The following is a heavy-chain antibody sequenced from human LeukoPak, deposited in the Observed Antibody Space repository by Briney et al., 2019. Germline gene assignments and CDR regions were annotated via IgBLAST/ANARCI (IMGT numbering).Heavy chain of an antibody. V-gene: IGHV3-66*01. D-gene: IGHD3-10*01. J-gene: IGHJ3*02. CDR3: ARGRLSSADAFDI. CDR1: GFTARSNF. CDR2: IYSGGTT. Sequence: GGSLRLSCAASGFTARSNFMSWVRQPPGKGLEWVSVIYSGGTTYYADSVKGRFTISRDNSKNTLYLQLNSLRAEDTAVYYCARGRLSSADAFDIWGQGTMVTVS.